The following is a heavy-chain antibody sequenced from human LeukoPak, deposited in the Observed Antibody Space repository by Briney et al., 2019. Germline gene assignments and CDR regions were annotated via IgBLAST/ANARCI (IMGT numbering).Heavy chain of an antibody. J-gene: IGHJ6*03. CDR3: ARNYDFWSGYNKGGRYYYYTDV. V-gene: IGHV4-34*01. Sequence: SSETLSLTCAVYGGSFSGYYWSWIRQPPGKGLEWIGEINHSGSTNYNPSLKSRVTISVDTSKNQFSLKLSSVTAADTAVYYCARNYDFWSGYNKGGRYYYYTDVWGKGTTVTVSS. D-gene: IGHD3-3*01. CDR1: GGSFSGYY. CDR2: INHSGST.